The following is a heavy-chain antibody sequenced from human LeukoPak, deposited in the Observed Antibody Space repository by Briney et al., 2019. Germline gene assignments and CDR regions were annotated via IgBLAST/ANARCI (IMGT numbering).Heavy chain of an antibody. D-gene: IGHD5-12*01. Sequence: PSETLSLTCTVSGGSISSYYWSWIRQPPGKGLEWIGYIYYSGSTNYNPSLKSRVTISVDTSKNQFSLKLSSVTAADTAVYYCARDSGYGLPIDALDIWGQGTMVTVSS. CDR3: ARDSGYGLPIDALDI. V-gene: IGHV4-59*01. CDR1: GGSISSYY. CDR2: IYYSGST. J-gene: IGHJ3*02.